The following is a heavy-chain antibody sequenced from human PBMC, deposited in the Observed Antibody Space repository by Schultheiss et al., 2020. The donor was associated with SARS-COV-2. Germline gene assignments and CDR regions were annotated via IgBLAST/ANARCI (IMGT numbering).Heavy chain of an antibody. Sequence: SETLSLTCTVSNVSVNIGEYFWSWIRQPPGKGLEWIGYIYYSDVLRYNPSLKSRVTISVDTSKNQFSLKLTSLTAADTAIYYCARGNDFVYFFDSWGQGTLVTVSS. V-gene: IGHV4-30-4*01. CDR1: NVSVNIGEYF. D-gene: IGHD3-3*01. CDR2: IYYSDVL. CDR3: ARGNDFVYFFDS. J-gene: IGHJ4*02.